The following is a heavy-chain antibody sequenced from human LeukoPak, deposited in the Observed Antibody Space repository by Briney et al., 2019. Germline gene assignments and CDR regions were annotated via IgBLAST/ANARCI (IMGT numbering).Heavy chain of an antibody. CDR1: GGSISSYY. J-gene: IGHJ5*02. CDR2: IYYSGST. D-gene: IGHD3-3*01. Sequence: SETLSLTCTVSGGSISSYYWSWIRQPPGKGLEWIGYIYYSGSTNYNPSLKSRVTISVDTSKNQFSLKLSSVTAADTAVYYCARAGYDFWRGHMMRGWFDPWGQGTLVTVSS. V-gene: IGHV4-59*01. CDR3: ARAGYDFWRGHMMRGWFDP.